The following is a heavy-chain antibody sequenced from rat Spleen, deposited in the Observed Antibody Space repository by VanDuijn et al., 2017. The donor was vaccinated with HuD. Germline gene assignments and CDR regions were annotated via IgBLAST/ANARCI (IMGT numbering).Heavy chain of an antibody. D-gene: IGHD4-6*01. Sequence: EVQLVESGGGSLQPGRSMKLSCAASGFTFSSFPMAWVRQAPKTGLEWVASISSGGGGTYYPDSVKGRFTISRDNAKSTLYLQMSNLRSEDTATYDSTRGTYFRHWGQGVMVTVSS. CDR2: ISSGGGGT. J-gene: IGHJ2*01. CDR1: GFTFSSFP. V-gene: IGHV5-46*01. CDR3: TRGTYFRH.